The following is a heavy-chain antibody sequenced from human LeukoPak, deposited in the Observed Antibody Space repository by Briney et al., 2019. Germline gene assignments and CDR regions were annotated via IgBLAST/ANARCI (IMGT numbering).Heavy chain of an antibody. V-gene: IGHV1-18*01. D-gene: IGHD6-13*01. Sequence: ASVKVSCKASGHTFTSYGISWVRQAPGQGLEWMGWISAYNGNTNYAQKLQGRVTMTTDTSTSTAYMELRSLRSDDTAVYYCARDLVAAAAGTRYLYYYYYGMDVWGQGTTVTVSS. CDR2: ISAYNGNT. CDR1: GHTFTSYG. CDR3: ARDLVAAAAGTRYLYYYYYGMDV. J-gene: IGHJ6*02.